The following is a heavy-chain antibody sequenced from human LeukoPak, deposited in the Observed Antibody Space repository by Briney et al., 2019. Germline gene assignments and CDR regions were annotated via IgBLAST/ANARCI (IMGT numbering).Heavy chain of an antibody. V-gene: IGHV3-23*01. CDR1: GFTFSSYA. D-gene: IGHD6-6*01. Sequence: PGGSLRLSCAASGFTFSSYAISWVRQAPGKGLEWVSAISGSGGSTYYADSVKGRFTISRDNSKNTLYLQMNSLRAEDTAVYYCAKGTIAARRHLIDYWGQGTLVTVSS. J-gene: IGHJ4*02. CDR3: AKGTIAARRHLIDY. CDR2: ISGSGGST.